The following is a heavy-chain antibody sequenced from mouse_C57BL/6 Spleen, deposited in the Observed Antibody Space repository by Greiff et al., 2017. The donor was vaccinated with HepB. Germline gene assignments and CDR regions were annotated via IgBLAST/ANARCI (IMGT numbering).Heavy chain of an antibody. V-gene: IGHV1-9*01. CDR3: ARKGMGSNYFAMDY. J-gene: IGHJ4*01. CDR2: ILTGSGST. CDR1: GYTFTGYW. Sequence: QVQLKQSGAELMKPGASVKLSCKATGYTFTGYWIEWVKQRPGHGLEWIGEILTGSGSTNYNEKFKGKATFTADTSSNTAYMQLSSLTTEDSAIYYCARKGMGSNYFAMDYWGQGTSVTVSS.